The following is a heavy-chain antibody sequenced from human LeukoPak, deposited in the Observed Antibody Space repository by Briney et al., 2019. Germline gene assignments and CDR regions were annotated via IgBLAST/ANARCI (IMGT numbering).Heavy chain of an antibody. Sequence: SETLSLTCAVYGVSFSGYYWSWLRQPPGKGLEWIGEINHSGSTNYNPSLKSRVPISVDTSKNQFSLKLSSVTAADTAVYYCARGDHYYGSGSYYYYYFDYWGQGTLVTVSS. V-gene: IGHV4-34*01. CDR1: GVSFSGYY. CDR2: INHSGST. D-gene: IGHD3-10*01. CDR3: ARGDHYYGSGSYYYYYFDY. J-gene: IGHJ4*02.